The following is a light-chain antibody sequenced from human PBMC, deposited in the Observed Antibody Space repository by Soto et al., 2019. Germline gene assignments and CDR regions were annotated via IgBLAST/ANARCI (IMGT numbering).Light chain of an antibody. J-gene: IGKJ2*01. CDR2: DAS. Sequence: DIPMTQSPSTLSASVGDRVTIPCRASQSISSWLAWYQQKPGKAPKLLIYDASSLESGVPSRFSGSGSGTEFTLTISSLQPDDFATYYCQQYSTYPYTFGQGTKLEIK. V-gene: IGKV1-5*01. CDR3: QQYSTYPYT. CDR1: QSISSW.